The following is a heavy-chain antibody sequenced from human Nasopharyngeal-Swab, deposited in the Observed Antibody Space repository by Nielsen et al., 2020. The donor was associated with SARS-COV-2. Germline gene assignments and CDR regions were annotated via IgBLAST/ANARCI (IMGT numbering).Heavy chain of an antibody. CDR3: ARDAAGYCSSTSCYAGTGMDV. CDR2: LSSRGRP. D-gene: IGHD2-2*01. J-gene: IGHJ6*02. V-gene: IGHV4-30-4*01. Sequence: PGKGLEWIGYLSSRGRPYSPPSLKSRVTISVDTSKNQFSLKLSSVTAADTAVYYCARDAAGYCSSTSCYAGTGMDVWGQGTTVTVSS.